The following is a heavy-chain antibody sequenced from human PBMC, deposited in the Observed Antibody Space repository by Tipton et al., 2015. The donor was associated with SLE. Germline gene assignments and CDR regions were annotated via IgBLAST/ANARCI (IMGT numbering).Heavy chain of an antibody. D-gene: IGHD3-3*01. CDR1: GGSISSYY. Sequence: TLSLTCTVSGGSISSYYWSWIRQPPGKGLEWIGYIYYSGSTYYNPSLKSRVTISVDTSKNQFSLKLSSVTAADTAVYYCARRDYDFWSGYYPFDYWGQGTLVTVSS. J-gene: IGHJ4*02. CDR3: ARRDYDFWSGYYPFDY. CDR2: IYYSGST. V-gene: IGHV4-59*08.